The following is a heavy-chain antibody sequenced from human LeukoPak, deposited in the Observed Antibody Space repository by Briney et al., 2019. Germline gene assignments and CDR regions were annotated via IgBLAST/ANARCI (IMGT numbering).Heavy chain of an antibody. J-gene: IGHJ4*02. V-gene: IGHV3-15*01. CDR3: TTAGLLGYYDSSGYYYFDY. CDR1: LFTLRNAW. Sequence: GGSLRLSCAASLFTLRNAWMSLVRQAPGRGLEWVGRIKSKTEGVTPKYAARVNRRYNNSRDDSLTTPYLEMNSLKTEDTDVYYCTTAGLLGYYDSSGYYYFDYWGEGNLVTVSS. D-gene: IGHD3-22*01. CDR2: IKSKTEGVTP.